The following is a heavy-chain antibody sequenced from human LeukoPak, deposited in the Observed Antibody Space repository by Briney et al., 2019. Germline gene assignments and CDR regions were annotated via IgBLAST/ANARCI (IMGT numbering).Heavy chain of an antibody. CDR3: ARDGEYSYGNDY. D-gene: IGHD5-18*01. V-gene: IGHV1-2*02. CDR1: GYTFTGYY. CDR2: INPNSGGT. J-gene: IGHJ4*02. Sequence: ASVKVSCKASGYTFTGYYMHWVRQAPGQRLEWMGWINPNSGGTNYAQKFQGRVTMTRDTSISTAYMELSRLRSDDTAVYYCARDGEYSYGNDYWGQGTLVTVSS.